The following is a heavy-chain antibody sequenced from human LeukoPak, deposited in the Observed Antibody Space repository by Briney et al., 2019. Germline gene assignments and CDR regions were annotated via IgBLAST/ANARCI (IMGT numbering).Heavy chain of an antibody. CDR2: IKSKTDGGTT. D-gene: IGHD3-22*01. J-gene: IGHJ4*02. CDR3: STTYYYDSSEGY. Sequence: GGSLRLSCAASGFTFSNAWMNWVRQAPGKGLEWVGRIKSKTDGGTTDYAAPVKGRFTISRDDSKNTLYLQMNSLRTEDTAVYYCSTTYYYDSSEGYWGQGTLVTVSS. CDR1: GFTFSNAW. V-gene: IGHV3-15*07.